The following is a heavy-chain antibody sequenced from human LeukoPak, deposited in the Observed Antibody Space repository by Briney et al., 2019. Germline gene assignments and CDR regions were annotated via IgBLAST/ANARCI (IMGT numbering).Heavy chain of an antibody. Sequence: PGESLRLSCAASGFTFSSYAMSWVRQAPGKGLEWVSAISGSGGSTYYADSVKGRFTISRDNSKNTLYLQMNSLRAEDTAVYYCAKDGQWELLLEFDYWGQGTLVTVSS. V-gene: IGHV3-23*01. D-gene: IGHD1-26*01. CDR1: GFTFSSYA. J-gene: IGHJ4*02. CDR3: AKDGQWELLLEFDY. CDR2: ISGSGGST.